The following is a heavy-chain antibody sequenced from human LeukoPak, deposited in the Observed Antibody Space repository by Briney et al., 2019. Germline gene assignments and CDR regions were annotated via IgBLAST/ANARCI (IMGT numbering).Heavy chain of an antibody. V-gene: IGHV4-59*01. D-gene: IGHD3-22*01. J-gene: IGHJ4*02. Sequence: SETLSLTCTVSGGSISSYYWSWIRQPPGKGLEWIGYIYNTGSTNYNPSLKSRVAISVDTSKNQFSLNLSSVTAADTAVYYCARDVGGGWLLIGYWGSEPWSPSPQ. CDR2: IYNTGST. CDR1: GGSISSYY. CDR3: ARDVGGGWLLIGY.